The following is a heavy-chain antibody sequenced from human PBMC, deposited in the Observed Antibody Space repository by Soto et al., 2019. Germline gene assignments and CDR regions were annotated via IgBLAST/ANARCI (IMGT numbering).Heavy chain of an antibody. Sequence: ASVKVSCKVSGYTLTELSMHWVRQAPGKGLEWMGGFDPEDGETIYAQKSQGRVTMTEDTSTDTAYMELSSLRSEDTAVYYCVTLPLTCSTSCYRGRAFDIWGQGTMVTVSS. D-gene: IGHD2-2*02. CDR1: GYTLTELS. J-gene: IGHJ3*02. CDR3: VTLPLTCSTSCYRGRAFDI. V-gene: IGHV1-24*01. CDR2: FDPEDGET.